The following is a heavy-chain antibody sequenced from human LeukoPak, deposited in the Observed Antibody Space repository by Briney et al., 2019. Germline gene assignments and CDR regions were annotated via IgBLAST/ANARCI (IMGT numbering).Heavy chain of an antibody. CDR2: IDPSHSYT. CDR3: ARHAKAYGSSCDY. CDR1: GSRFTTYW. V-gene: IGHV5-10-1*01. J-gene: IGHJ4*02. Sequence: GEPLRISCKGSGSRFTTYWISWVRQMPGKGLEWMGRIDPSHSYTNYSPSFQGHVTISADKSFSTAYLQWTSLKASDTAMYYCARHAKAYGSSCDYWGQGTLVTVSS. D-gene: IGHD6-13*01.